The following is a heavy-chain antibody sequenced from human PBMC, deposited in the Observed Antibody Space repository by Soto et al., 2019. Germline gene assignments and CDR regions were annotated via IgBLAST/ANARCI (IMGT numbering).Heavy chain of an antibody. CDR3: VSDRGYGHASVPYS. J-gene: IGHJ4*02. V-gene: IGHV3-30*03. D-gene: IGHD5-18*01. CDR1: GFAFSSYG. CDR2: ISYDGSLQ. Sequence: QAQLVESGGGVVQPGRSLRLSCAASGFAFSSYGMHWVRQAPGTGLAWVAVISYDGSLQHYADSVKGRFTTSRDNAKNMVLLQMSSLSAEDTAVYYCVSDRGYGHASVPYSWGQGTLVIVSS.